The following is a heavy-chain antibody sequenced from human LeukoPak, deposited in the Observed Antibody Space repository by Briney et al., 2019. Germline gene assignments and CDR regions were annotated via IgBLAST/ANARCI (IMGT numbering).Heavy chain of an antibody. CDR1: GFTFSSYA. CDR3: AKGSSLRLGPTVEFYFDS. J-gene: IGHJ4*02. D-gene: IGHD1-26*01. CDR2: IIGSGGST. Sequence: GGSLRLSCEASGFTFSSYAMNWVRQAPGKGLEWVSAIIGSGGSTYYADSEKGRFTISRDNPKNTLYVQMNSLRAEDTAVYYCAKGSSLRLGPTVEFYFDSWGQGTLVTVSS. V-gene: IGHV3-23*01.